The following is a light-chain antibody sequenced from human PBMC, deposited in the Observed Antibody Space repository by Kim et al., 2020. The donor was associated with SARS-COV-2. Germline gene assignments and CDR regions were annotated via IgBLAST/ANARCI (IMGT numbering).Light chain of an antibody. CDR1: NIGSKS. V-gene: IGLV3-21*01. CDR3: QVGESNSDHPRVI. Sequence: SYELTQPPSVLLAPGKTATITCEGDNIGSKSVHWYRQRPGQAPILIILYDRERPSAIPERISGSNSGNTATLTISGVEAADEADYFCQVGESNSDHPRVIFGGGTQLTVL. J-gene: IGLJ2*01. CDR2: YDR.